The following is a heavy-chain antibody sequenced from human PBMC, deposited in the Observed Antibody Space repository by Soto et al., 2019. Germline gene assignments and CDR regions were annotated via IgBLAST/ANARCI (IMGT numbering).Heavy chain of an antibody. CDR3: ARSSGWRQVGVYNYGLDV. D-gene: IGHD2-8*01. V-gene: IGHV3-11*06. Sequence: ESGGGWVKPGESLRLSCIGSGFFLSNNWMTWIRQAPGKGLEWVSYISASGDYTIYADSLKGRFTISRDNARNSLWLQINSPTAEDTAVYYCARSSGWRQVGVYNYGLDVWGQGTTVIVSS. CDR1: GFFLSNNW. J-gene: IGHJ6*02. CDR2: ISASGDYT.